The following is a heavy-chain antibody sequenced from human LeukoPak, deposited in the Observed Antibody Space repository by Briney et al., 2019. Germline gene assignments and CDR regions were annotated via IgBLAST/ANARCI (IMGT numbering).Heavy chain of an antibody. J-gene: IGHJ4*02. CDR3: AKDLYDSSGYYSWAIDY. D-gene: IGHD3-22*01. CDR1: GFTLSSYW. Sequence: GGSLRLSCEASGFTLSSYWMSWVRQIPGKGLEWVAHINPDGREKLYVDSVKGRFTISRDNSKNTLYLQMNSLRAEDTAVYYCAKDLYDSSGYYSWAIDYWGQGTLVTVSS. V-gene: IGHV3-7*05. CDR2: INPDGREK.